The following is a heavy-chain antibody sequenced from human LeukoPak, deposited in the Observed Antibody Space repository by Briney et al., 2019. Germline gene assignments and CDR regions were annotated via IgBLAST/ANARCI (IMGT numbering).Heavy chain of an antibody. Sequence: GGSLRLSCAASGFTFSSYSMNWVRQAPGKGLEWVSSISSSSSYIYYADSVKGRFTISRDNAKNSLYLQMNSLRAEDTAVYYCARDNLLWFGELLPIDYWAREPWSPSPQ. D-gene: IGHD3-10*01. V-gene: IGHV3-21*01. CDR1: GFTFSSYS. J-gene: IGHJ4*02. CDR3: ARDNLLWFGELLPIDY. CDR2: ISSSSSYI.